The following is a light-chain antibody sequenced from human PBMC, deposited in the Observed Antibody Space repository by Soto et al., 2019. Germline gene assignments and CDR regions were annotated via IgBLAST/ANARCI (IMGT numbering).Light chain of an antibody. CDR1: SSDVGGYKY. CDR3: SSFTSSSTWV. CDR2: EGS. J-gene: IGLJ3*02. V-gene: IGLV2-14*01. Sequence: QSALTQPASVSGSPGQSITISCTGTSSDVGGYKYVSWYQKHPGKAPKVIIFEGSSRPSGVSNRFSGSKSGNTASLTISGLQADDEADYYCSSFTSSSTWVFGGGTKLTVL.